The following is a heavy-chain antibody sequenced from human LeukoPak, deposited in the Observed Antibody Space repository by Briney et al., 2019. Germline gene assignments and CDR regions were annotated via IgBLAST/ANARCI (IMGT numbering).Heavy chain of an antibody. J-gene: IGHJ4*02. V-gene: IGHV4-39*07. CDR1: GGSISSTSYH. Sequence: PSETLSLTCTGSGGSISSTSYHWRGLRQPPERGLEGIGSIYYSGSTYYNPSLKSRVAISADRSKNQFSLKLSSVTAADTAVYYCARVPRLGGYYFDYWGQGTLVTVSS. CDR3: ARVPRLGGYYFDY. D-gene: IGHD3-16*01. CDR2: IYYSGST.